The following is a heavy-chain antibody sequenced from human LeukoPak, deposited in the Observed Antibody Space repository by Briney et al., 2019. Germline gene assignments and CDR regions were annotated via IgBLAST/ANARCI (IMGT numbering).Heavy chain of an antibody. Sequence: SVKVSCKASGGTFSSYAISWVRQAPGQGLEWMGGIIPIFGTANYAQKFQGRVTITADKYTSTAYMELSSLRSEETAVYYCATSHSSSWSYYYYYMDVWGKGTTITVSS. J-gene: IGHJ6*03. D-gene: IGHD6-13*01. CDR2: IIPIFGTA. V-gene: IGHV1-69*06. CDR3: ATSHSSSWSYYYYYMDV. CDR1: GGTFSSYA.